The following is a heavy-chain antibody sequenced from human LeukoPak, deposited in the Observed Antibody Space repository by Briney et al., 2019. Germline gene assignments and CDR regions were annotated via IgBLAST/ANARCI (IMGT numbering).Heavy chain of an antibody. Sequence: PSETLSLTCAVYGGSSSGYYWSWIRQPPGKGLEWVGEINHRGVTNYSPPLKSRVTISMDTSKNQFSLKLNSVTAADTAAYYCARINAASSGWPGEHYYIMDVWGQGTPVTVSS. J-gene: IGHJ6*02. CDR1: GGSSSGYY. D-gene: IGHD6-19*01. V-gene: IGHV4-34*01. CDR3: ARINAASSGWPGEHYYIMDV. CDR2: INHRGVT.